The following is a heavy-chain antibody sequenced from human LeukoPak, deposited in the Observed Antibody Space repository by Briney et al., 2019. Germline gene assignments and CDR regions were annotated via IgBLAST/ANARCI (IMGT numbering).Heavy chain of an antibody. J-gene: IGHJ3*02. D-gene: IGHD3-10*01. CDR1: GFTFSSYG. CDR3: AKESFMVRGPQGAFDI. V-gene: IGHV3-30*18. CDR2: ISYDGSNK. Sequence: PGRSLRLSCAASGFTFSSYGMHWVRQAPGKGLEWVAVISYDGSNKYYADSVKGRFTISRDSSKNTLYLQTNSLRAEDTAVYYCAKESFMVRGPQGAFDIWGQGTMVTVSS.